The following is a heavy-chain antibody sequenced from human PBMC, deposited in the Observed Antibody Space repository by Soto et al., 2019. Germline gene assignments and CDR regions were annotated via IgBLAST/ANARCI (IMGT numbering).Heavy chain of an antibody. J-gene: IGHJ5*02. Sequence: ASVKVSCKASGYTFTSYDINWVRQATGQGLEWMGWMNPNSGNTGYAQKFQGRVTMTRNTSISTAYMELSSLRSEDTAVYYCAMSGLAERRASNWFDPWGQGTLVTVSS. CDR3: AMSGLAERRASNWFDP. CDR1: GYTFTSYD. D-gene: IGHD6-13*01. V-gene: IGHV1-8*01. CDR2: MNPNSGNT.